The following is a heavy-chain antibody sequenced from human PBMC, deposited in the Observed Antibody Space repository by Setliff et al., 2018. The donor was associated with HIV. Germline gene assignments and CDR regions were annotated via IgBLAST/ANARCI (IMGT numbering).Heavy chain of an antibody. V-gene: IGHV1-18*01. J-gene: IGHJ4*02. D-gene: IGHD6-13*01. CDR1: GYTFTSYG. CDR3: AREHSTTWPYFDF. CDR2: ISAYNGNT. Sequence: ASVKVSCKASGYTFTSYGISWVRQASGQGLEWMGWISAYNGNTDYAQELQGRITLTTDTSTSTAYMELRNLRSDDTALYFCAREHSTTWPYFDFWGQGTLVTVSS.